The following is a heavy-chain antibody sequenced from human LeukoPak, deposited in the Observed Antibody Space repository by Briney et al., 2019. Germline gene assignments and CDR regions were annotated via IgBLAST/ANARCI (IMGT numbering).Heavy chain of an antibody. CDR3: ARDYCSSTSCLFDY. CDR1: GYTFTDYY. V-gene: IGHV1-2*06. J-gene: IGHJ4*02. CDR2: NNPNSGDT. Sequence: GASVKVSCKASGYTFTDYYMHGVRQAPGQGLEWMGRNNPNSGDTNYAQKFQGRVTMTRDTSISTAYMELSRLRSDDTAVYYCARDYCSSTSCLFDYWGQGTLVTVSS. D-gene: IGHD2-2*01.